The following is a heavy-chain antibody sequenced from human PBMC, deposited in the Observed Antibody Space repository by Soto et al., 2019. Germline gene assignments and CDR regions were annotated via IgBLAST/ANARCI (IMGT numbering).Heavy chain of an antibody. CDR3: ARVSSWSGYYGRDYYYYMDV. D-gene: IGHD3-3*01. CDR1: GFTFSSYW. CDR2: IKQDGSEK. Sequence: EVQLVESGGGLVQPGGSLRLSCAASGFTFSSYWMSWVRQAPGKGLEWVANIKQDGSEKYYVDSVKDRFTISRDNAKNSLYLQMNSLRAEDTSVYYCARVSSWSGYYGRDYYYYMDVWGKGTTVTVSS. V-gene: IGHV3-7*01. J-gene: IGHJ6*03.